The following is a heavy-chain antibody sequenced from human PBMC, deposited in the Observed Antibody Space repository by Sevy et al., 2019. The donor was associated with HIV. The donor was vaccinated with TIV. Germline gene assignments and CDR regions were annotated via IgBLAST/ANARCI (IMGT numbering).Heavy chain of an antibody. Sequence: GESLKISCKGSGYSFTSYWIGWVRQMPGKGLEWMGIIYPGYSDTRYSPSFQGQVTISADKSSSTAYLQWSSLKASDTAMYDCARRSYSGYDGGGFDYWGQGTLVTVSS. J-gene: IGHJ4*02. CDR2: IYPGYSDT. D-gene: IGHD5-12*01. V-gene: IGHV5-51*01. CDR1: GYSFTSYW. CDR3: ARRSYSGYDGGGFDY.